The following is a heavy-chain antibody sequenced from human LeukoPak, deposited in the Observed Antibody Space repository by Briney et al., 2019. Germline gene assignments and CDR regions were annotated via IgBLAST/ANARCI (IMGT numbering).Heavy chain of an antibody. CDR1: GYTLTELS. V-gene: IGHV1-24*01. J-gene: IGHJ3*02. Sequence: GASAKVSCKVSGYTLTELSMHWVRQAPGKGLEWMGGFDPEDGETIYAQKFRGRVTMTGDTSISTAYMDMSSLRSDDTAVYYCARNLWFGESSDAFDMWGQGTMVTVSS. D-gene: IGHD3-10*01. CDR2: FDPEDGET. CDR3: ARNLWFGESSDAFDM.